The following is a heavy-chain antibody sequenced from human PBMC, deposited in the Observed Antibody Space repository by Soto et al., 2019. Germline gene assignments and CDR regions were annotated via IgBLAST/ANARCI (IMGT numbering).Heavy chain of an antibody. D-gene: IGHD3-10*01. J-gene: IGHJ3*02. V-gene: IGHV3-53*01. Sequence: HPGGSLRLSCAVSGFTVSYNYMNWVRQAPGKGLEWVSVIYRGGDTFYADSVKGRFTISRDNSKNTLYLQMNSLRAEDTAVYYCARGMYGSGSYYIGDAFDMWGRGTMVTVSS. CDR3: ARGMYGSGSYYIGDAFDM. CDR2: IYRGGDT. CDR1: GFTVSYNY.